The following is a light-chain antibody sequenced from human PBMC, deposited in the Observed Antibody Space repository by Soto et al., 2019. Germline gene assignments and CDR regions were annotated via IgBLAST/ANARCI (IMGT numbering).Light chain of an antibody. J-gene: IGLJ1*01. CDR1: GRDIGAYDY. CDR3: SSYTTCYFYV. Sequence: QSALTQPASVSGSPGQSITISCTGSGRDIGAYDYVSWYQQHPGKAPKLLIYGVKNRPSGVSYRFSASKSSFTASLTISGLQAEYEAHYYCSSYTTCYFYVFGPGTKVTVL. V-gene: IGLV2-14*01. CDR2: GVK.